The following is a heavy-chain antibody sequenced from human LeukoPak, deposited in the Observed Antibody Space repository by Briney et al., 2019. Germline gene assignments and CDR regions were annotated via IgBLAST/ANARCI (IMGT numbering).Heavy chain of an antibody. CDR3: AKGHTSSSYASNDY. CDR2: ISSSSSYT. V-gene: IGHV3-11*05. CDR1: GFSFSDYY. J-gene: IGHJ4*02. Sequence: GGSLRLSCAASGFSFSDYYMSWIRQAPGKGLEWVSYISSSSSYTNYADSVKGRFTSSRDNAKNSLYLQMNSLRAEDTAVYYCAKGHTSSSYASNDYWGQGALVTVSS. D-gene: IGHD6-6*01.